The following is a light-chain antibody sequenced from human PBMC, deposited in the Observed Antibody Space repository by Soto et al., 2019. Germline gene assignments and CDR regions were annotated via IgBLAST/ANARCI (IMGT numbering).Light chain of an antibody. CDR3: QQYGSSPPVT. J-gene: IGKJ3*01. Sequence: EIVLTQSPGTLSLSPGERATLSCRASQSVSSSYLAWYQQKPGQAPRLLIYGASSRPTGIPDRFSGSGSGTDFTLTISRLEPEDFAVYYCQQYGSSPPVTFGPGTKVDIK. CDR2: GAS. CDR1: QSVSSSY. V-gene: IGKV3-20*01.